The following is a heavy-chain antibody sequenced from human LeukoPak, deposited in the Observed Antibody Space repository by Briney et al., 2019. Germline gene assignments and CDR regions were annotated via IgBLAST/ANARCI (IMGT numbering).Heavy chain of an antibody. D-gene: IGHD6-25*01. CDR2: IYHTGNT. J-gene: IGHJ6*03. Sequence: PSETLSLTCAVSGGSITSANWWSWVRQSPGKGLEWIGEIYHTGNTNYNPSLNSRVSISLDTSKNQFSLRPTSVTAADTAVYFCARDANGSDLHYYHMDVWGKGTTVTVSS. CDR1: GGSITSANW. CDR3: ARDANGSDLHYYHMDV. V-gene: IGHV4-4*02.